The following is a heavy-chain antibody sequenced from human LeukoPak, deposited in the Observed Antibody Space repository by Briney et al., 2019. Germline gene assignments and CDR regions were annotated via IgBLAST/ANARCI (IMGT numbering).Heavy chain of an antibody. CDR1: GYTFTGYY. V-gene: IGHV1-2*02. J-gene: IGHJ4*02. D-gene: IGHD3-22*01. CDR2: INPNSGGT. CDR3: ARVGDYDSSGYYSFHY. Sequence: GSVKVSCEASGYTFTGYYMHWVRQAPGQGLEWMGWINPNSGGTNYAQKFQGRVTMTRDTSISTAYMKLSRLRSDDTAVYYCARVGDYDSSGYYSFHYWGQGTLVTVSS.